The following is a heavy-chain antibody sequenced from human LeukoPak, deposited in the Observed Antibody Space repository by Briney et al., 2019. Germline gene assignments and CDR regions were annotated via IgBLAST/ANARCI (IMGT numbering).Heavy chain of an antibody. D-gene: IGHD5-18*01. CDR1: GGSISSSSYY. Sequence: SETLSLTCTVSGGSISSSSYYWGWIRQAPGKGLEWIGSLHYSGTIYHSPSFMSRVTISIDRSKNQFSLKLTSVTAADTAMYYCAQTSYSTVGQWGQGTLVTVSS. CDR3: AQTSYSTVGQ. V-gene: IGHV4-39*01. J-gene: IGHJ4*02. CDR2: LHYSGTI.